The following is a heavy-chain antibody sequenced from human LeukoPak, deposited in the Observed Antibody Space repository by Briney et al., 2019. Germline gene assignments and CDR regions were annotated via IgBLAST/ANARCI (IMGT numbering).Heavy chain of an antibody. CDR2: IYYSGST. Sequence: SETLSLTCTVSGGSISSYYWSWIRQPPGKGLEWIGYIYYSGSTNYNPSLKSRVTISVDTSKNQFSLKLSSVTAADTAVYYCAIVPTVPDLYYYGMDVWGQGTTVTVSS. V-gene: IGHV4-59*01. J-gene: IGHJ6*02. D-gene: IGHD4-17*01. CDR1: GGSISSYY. CDR3: AIVPTVPDLYYYGMDV.